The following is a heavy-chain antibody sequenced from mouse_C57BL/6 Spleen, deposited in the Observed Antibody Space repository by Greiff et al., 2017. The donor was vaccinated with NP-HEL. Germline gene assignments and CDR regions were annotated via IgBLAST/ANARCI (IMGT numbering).Heavy chain of an antibody. CDR2: ISNLAYSI. J-gene: IGHJ4*01. D-gene: IGHD1-1*01. Sequence: EVQLQESGGGLVQPGGSLKLSCAASGFTFSDYGMAWVRQAPRKGPEWVAFISNLAYSIYYADTVTGRFTISRENAKNTLYLEMSSLRSEDTAMYYCARQGYYGSSYGYAMDYWGQGTSVTVSS. CDR3: ARQGYYGSSYGYAMDY. CDR1: GFTFSDYG. V-gene: IGHV5-15*01.